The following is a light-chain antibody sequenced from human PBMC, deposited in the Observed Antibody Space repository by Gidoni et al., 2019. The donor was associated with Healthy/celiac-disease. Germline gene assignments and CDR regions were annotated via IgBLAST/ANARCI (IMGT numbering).Light chain of an antibody. CDR1: QSVSSN. CDR2: GAS. CDR3: QQYKNWPPLT. J-gene: IGKJ4*01. Sequence: EIVVPQSPATLSVSPGERATLSCRAGQSVSSNLAWYQQKPGQAPRLLIYGASTRATGIPARFSGSGSGTEFTLTISSLQSEDFAVYYCQQYKNWPPLTFGGGTKVEIK. V-gene: IGKV3D-15*01.